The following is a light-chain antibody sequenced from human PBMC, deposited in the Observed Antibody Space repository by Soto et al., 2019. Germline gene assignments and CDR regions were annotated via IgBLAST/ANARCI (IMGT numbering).Light chain of an antibody. V-gene: IGLV2-14*01. CDR1: SSDVGGYNY. CDR2: EVS. J-gene: IGLJ2*01. CDR3: SSYTSSSTPYVV. Sequence: QSALTQPASVSGSTGQSITISCTGASSDVGGYNYVSWYQQHPGKAPKLMIYEVSNRPSGVSNRFSGSKSGNTASLTISGLQAEDEAVYYCSSYTSSSTPYVVFGGGTKLTVL.